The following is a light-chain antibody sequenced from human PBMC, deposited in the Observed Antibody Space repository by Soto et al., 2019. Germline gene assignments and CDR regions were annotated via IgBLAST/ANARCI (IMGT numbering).Light chain of an antibody. J-gene: IGLJ1*01. CDR2: EXX. CDR3: SSYTSSSTLYV. CDR1: SSSVGGYNY. Sequence: QSALTQPASVSGSPGQSITISCTGTSSSVGGYNYVSWYQQHPGKAPKLMIYEXXXXXXXXXXXXXGSKSGNTASLTISGXXXXXXXXXXCSSYTSSSTLYVFGTGTKLTVL. V-gene: IGLV2-14*01.